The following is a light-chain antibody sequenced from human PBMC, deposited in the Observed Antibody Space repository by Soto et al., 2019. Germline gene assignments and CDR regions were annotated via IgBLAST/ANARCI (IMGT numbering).Light chain of an antibody. Sequence: DIQMTQSTSSLSVSVGDRVTITCRASQNISSYLNCYQQKPGRAPKLLIYAASSLQSGVPSRFSGSGSGADFTLSFSSLQPEDFATYYCQQRYSSPLTFGGGTKVEIK. CDR3: QQRYSSPLT. CDR1: QNISSY. J-gene: IGKJ4*01. CDR2: AAS. V-gene: IGKV1-39*01.